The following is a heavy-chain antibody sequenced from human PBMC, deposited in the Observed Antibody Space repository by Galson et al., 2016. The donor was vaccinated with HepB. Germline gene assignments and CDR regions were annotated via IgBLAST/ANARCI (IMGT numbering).Heavy chain of an antibody. J-gene: IGHJ3*01. CDR3: ARDLPDDSVEYFDVFDL. D-gene: IGHD4-17*01. V-gene: IGHV3-48*03. CDR2: ISSSGNSM. Sequence: SLRLSCAVSGFTFSSFGMHWVRQAPGKGLEWISYISSSGNSMLYADSVRGRFSISRDNAKKSLYLQMTNLGDEDTAVYYCARDLPDDSVEYFDVFDLWGQGTMVTVSS. CDR1: GFTFSSFG.